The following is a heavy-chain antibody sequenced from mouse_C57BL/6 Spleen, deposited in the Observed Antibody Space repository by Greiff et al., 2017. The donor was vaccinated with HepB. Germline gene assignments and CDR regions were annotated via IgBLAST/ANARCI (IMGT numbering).Heavy chain of an antibody. Sequence: QVQLQQSGAELVKPGASVKLSCKASGYTFTEYTIHWVKQRSGQGLEWIGWFYPGSGSIKYNEKFKDKATLTADKSSSTVYMELSRLTSEDSAVYFCARHEGGLYDGYYGYAMDYWGQGTSVTVSS. D-gene: IGHD2-3*01. CDR1: GYTFTEYT. J-gene: IGHJ4*01. CDR3: ARHEGGLYDGYYGYAMDY. CDR2: FYPGSGSI. V-gene: IGHV1-62-2*01.